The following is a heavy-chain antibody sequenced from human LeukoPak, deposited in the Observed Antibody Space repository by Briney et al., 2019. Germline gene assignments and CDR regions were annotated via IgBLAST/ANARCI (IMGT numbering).Heavy chain of an antibody. Sequence: PSQTLSLTCTVSGGSISSGDYYWSWIRQPPGKGLEWIGYIYYSGSTYYNPSLKSRVTISVDTSKNQFSLKLSSVTAADTAVYYCARGENCYGSGSPFDYWGQGTLVTVSS. J-gene: IGHJ4*02. V-gene: IGHV4-30-4*08. CDR3: ARGENCYGSGSPFDY. CDR1: GGSISSGDYY. D-gene: IGHD3-10*01. CDR2: IYYSGST.